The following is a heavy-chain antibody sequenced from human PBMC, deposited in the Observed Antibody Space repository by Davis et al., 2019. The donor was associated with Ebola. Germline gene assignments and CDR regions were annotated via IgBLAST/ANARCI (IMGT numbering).Heavy chain of an antibody. J-gene: IGHJ4*02. V-gene: IGHV3-23*01. CDR3: AKPFGRGKAAGHTIDY. Sequence: PGGSLRLSCAASGFTFSSYAMSWVRQAPGKGLEWVSAISGSGGSTYYADSVKGRFTISRDNSKNTLYLQMNSLRAEDTAVYYCAKPFGRGKAAGHTIDYWGQGTLVTVSS. CDR1: GFTFSSYA. D-gene: IGHD6-13*01. CDR2: ISGSGGST.